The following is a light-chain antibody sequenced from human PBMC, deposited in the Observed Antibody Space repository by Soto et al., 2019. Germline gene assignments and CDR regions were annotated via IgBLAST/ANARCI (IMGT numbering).Light chain of an antibody. J-gene: IGLJ7*01. CDR2: NNN. V-gene: IGLV1-44*01. CDR3: AAWDDSLKGVV. CDR1: SSNIGSNT. Sequence: QSVLTQPPSASGTPGQRVTISCSGSSSNIGSNTVNWYQQVPGTAPKLLIYNNNQRPSGVPDRFSGSKSGTSASLAISGLQSEDEADYYCAAWDDSLKGVVFGGGTQLTVL.